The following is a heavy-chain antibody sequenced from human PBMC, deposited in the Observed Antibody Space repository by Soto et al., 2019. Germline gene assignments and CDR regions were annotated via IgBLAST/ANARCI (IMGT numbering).Heavy chain of an antibody. D-gene: IGHD2-21*02. CDR1: GFAISRGYY. CDR3: AREEVGTTFFDT. CDR2: IYPSVSS. J-gene: IGHJ4*02. Sequence: SETLSLTCSVSGFAISRGYYWSWVRQPPGKGLEWIGSIYPSVSSYHNPSLATRLGLSIDASKNQFTLNLTSVTAADTALYFCAREEVGTTFFDTWGQGIQVTVSS. V-gene: IGHV4-38-2*02.